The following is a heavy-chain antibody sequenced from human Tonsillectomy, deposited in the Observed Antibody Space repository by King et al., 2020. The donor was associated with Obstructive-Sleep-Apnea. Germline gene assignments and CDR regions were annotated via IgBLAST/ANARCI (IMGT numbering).Heavy chain of an antibody. V-gene: IGHV3-66*01. CDR1: GFTVSSNY. CDR3: AREWRRRSLFFDY. Sequence: VQLVESGGGLVQPGGSLRLSCAASGFTVSSNYMSWVRQAPGKGLEWVSVIYSGGSTYYADSVKGRFTISRDNSKNTLYLQMNSLRAEDTAVYYCAREWRRRSLFFDYWGQGTLVTVSS. D-gene: IGHD3-3*01. J-gene: IGHJ4*02. CDR2: IYSGGST.